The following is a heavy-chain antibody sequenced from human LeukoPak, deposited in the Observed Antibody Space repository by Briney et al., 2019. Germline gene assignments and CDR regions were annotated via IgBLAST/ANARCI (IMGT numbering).Heavy chain of an antibody. J-gene: IGHJ5*02. V-gene: IGHV4-61*02. CDR3: AREGTVTNWFDP. D-gene: IGHD4-11*01. CDR1: GGSISSGSYY. CDR2: IYTSGST. Sequence: SETLSLTCTVSGGSISSGSYYWSWIRQPAGKGLEWIGRIYTSGSTNYNPSLKSRVTISVDTSKNQFSLKLSSVTAEDTAVYYCAREGTVTNWFDPWGQGTLVTVSS.